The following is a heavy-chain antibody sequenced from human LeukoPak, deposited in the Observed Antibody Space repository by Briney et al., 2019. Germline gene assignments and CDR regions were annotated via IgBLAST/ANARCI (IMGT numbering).Heavy chain of an antibody. V-gene: IGHV3-23*01. CDR1: GFTFSSYA. Sequence: GGSLRLSCAASGFTFSSYAMNWVRQSPGKGLEWVSVMSGSGGSTYYADSVKGRFTISRDNSKNTLYLQMNSLRAEDTAVYYPLMIVVVTTLSRYFDLWGRGTLVTVSS. CDR2: MSGSGGST. J-gene: IGHJ2*01. D-gene: IGHD3-22*01. CDR3: LMIVVVTTLSRYFDL.